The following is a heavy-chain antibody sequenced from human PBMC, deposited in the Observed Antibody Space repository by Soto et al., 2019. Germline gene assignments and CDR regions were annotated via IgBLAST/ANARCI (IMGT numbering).Heavy chain of an antibody. V-gene: IGHV3-48*03. Sequence: PGGSLRLSCATSGFTFSSYEMNWVRQAPGKGLEWVSYISSSGSTIYYADSVKGRFTVSRDNAKNTLYLQMHSLRAEDTAMYYCASWGHIVPVSPTDFDHWGEGTLVTVS. CDR2: ISSSGSTI. D-gene: IGHD2-21*01. J-gene: IGHJ4*02. CDR3: ASWGHIVPVSPTDFDH. CDR1: GFTFSSYE.